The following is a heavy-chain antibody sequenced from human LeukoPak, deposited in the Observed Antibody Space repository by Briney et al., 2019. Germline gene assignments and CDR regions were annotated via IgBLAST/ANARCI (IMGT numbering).Heavy chain of an antibody. Sequence: SVKVSCKVSGYALTELSMHWVRQAPGQGLEWMGGIIPIFGTANYAQKFQGRVTITADESTSTAYMELSSLRSEDTAVYYCARTRMGANQGARLIPFDYWGQGTLVTVSS. CDR1: GYALTELS. V-gene: IGHV1-69*13. CDR2: IIPIFGTA. D-gene: IGHD3-16*01. J-gene: IGHJ4*02. CDR3: ARTRMGANQGARLIPFDY.